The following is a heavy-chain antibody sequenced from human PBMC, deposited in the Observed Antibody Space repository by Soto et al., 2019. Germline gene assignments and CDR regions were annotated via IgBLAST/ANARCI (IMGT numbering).Heavy chain of an antibody. J-gene: IGHJ6*03. CDR1: GYTFTSYD. CDR3: ARFYYGSGSPNYYYYYYMDV. V-gene: IGHV1-8*01. CDR2: MNPNSGNT. D-gene: IGHD3-10*01. Sequence: ASVKVSCKASGYTFTSYDINWVRQATGQGLEWMGWMNPNSGNTGYAQKFQGRVTMTRNTSISTAYMELSSLRSEDTAVYYCARFYYGSGSPNYYYYYYMDVWGKGTTVTVSS.